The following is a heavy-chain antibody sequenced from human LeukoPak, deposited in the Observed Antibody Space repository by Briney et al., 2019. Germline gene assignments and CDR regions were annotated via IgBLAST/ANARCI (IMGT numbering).Heavy chain of an antibody. J-gene: IGHJ3*02. CDR1: GFSFSHYS. Sequence: GGSLRLSCAASGFSFSHYSMNWVRQAPGKGLEWVSSIGTSSGNTNYGDSVKGRFTISRDNSKNTLYLQMNSLRVEDTAVYFCATRADSRAFEIWGQGTMVTVSS. CDR3: ATRADSRAFEI. CDR2: IGTSSGNT. V-gene: IGHV3-21*04.